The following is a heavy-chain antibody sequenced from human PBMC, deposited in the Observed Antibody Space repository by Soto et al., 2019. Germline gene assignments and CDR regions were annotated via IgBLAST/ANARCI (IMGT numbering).Heavy chain of an antibody. CDR2: IYYSGST. CDR1: GGSISSSSYY. CDR3: GAGDPSNWFDP. J-gene: IGHJ5*02. V-gene: IGHV4-39*01. Sequence: QLQLQESGPGLVKPSETLSLTCTVSGGSISSSSYYWGWIRQPPGKGLEWIGSIYYSGSTYYNPSLKSRVTISVDTSKNQFSLKLSSVTAADTAVYYCGAGDPSNWFDPWGQGTLVTVSS. D-gene: IGHD2-21*01.